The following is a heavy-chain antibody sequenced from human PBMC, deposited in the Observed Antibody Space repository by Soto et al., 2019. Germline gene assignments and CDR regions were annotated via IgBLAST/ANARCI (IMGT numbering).Heavy chain of an antibody. D-gene: IGHD1-20*01. CDR2: IKQDGSEK. CDR1: GFTFSSYW. J-gene: IGHJ4*02. V-gene: IGHV3-7*01. Sequence: LRLSCAASGFTFSSYWMSCVRQAPGKGLEWVANIKQDGSEKYYVDSVKGRFTISRDNAKNSLYLQMNSLRAEDTAVYYCARDRITGTNFDYWGQGTLVTVSS. CDR3: ARDRITGTNFDY.